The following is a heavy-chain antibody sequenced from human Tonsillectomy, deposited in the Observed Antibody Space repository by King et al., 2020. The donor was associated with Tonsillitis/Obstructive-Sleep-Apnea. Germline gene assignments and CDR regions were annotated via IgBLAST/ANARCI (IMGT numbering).Heavy chain of an antibody. V-gene: IGHV1-69*01. Sequence: QLVQSGAEVKKPGSSVKVSCTASGGTFSSYAFSWVRQAPGQGLEWMGGIIPIFGTAIYAQKFQGRVTITADESTSTAYMELSSLRSEDTAVYYCARDSGETGTTGFHSAEGGGISGWGQGTLVTVSS. D-gene: IGHD1-7*01. CDR2: IIPIFGTA. J-gene: IGHJ4*02. CDR1: GGTFSSYA. CDR3: ARDSGETGTTGFHSAEGGGISG.